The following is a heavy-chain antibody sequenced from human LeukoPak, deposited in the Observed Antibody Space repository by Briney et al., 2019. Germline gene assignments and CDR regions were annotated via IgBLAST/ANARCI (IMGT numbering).Heavy chain of an antibody. V-gene: IGHV1-2*02. Sequence: ASVKVSCKASGYTFTGYYMHWVRQAPGQGLEWMGWINPNSGGTNYAQKFQGRVTMTRDTSISTAYMELSRLRSDDTAVYYCARDLVGATPFFDYWGPGTLVTVSS. CDR2: INPNSGGT. CDR3: ARDLVGATPFFDY. CDR1: GYTFTGYY. J-gene: IGHJ4*02. D-gene: IGHD1-26*01.